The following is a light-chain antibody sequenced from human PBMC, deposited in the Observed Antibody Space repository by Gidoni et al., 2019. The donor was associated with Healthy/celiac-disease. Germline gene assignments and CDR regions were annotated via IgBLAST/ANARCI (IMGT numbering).Light chain of an antibody. Sequence: DIVMTQSPDPLAVSLGERATINCKSSQSVLYSSNNKNYLAWYQQKPGQPPKLLIYWASTRESGVPDRFSGSGSGTDFTLTISSLQAEDVAVYYCQQYYSTPLTFGQGTEVEIK. CDR2: WAS. V-gene: IGKV4-1*01. J-gene: IGKJ1*01. CDR1: QSVLYSSNNKNY. CDR3: QQYYSTPLT.